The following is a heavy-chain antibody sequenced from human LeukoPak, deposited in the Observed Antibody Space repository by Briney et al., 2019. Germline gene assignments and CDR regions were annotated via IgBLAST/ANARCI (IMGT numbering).Heavy chain of an antibody. D-gene: IGHD6-13*01. CDR1: GGSFSGYY. CDR2: INHSGST. J-gene: IGHJ4*02. Sequence: PSETLSLTCAVYGGSFSGYYWSWIRQPPGKGLEWIGEINHSGSTNYNPSLKSRVTISVDTSKNQFSLKLSSVTAAVTAVYYCARRSGWYGALYYFDYWGQGTLVTVSS. CDR3: ARRSGWYGALYYFDY. V-gene: IGHV4-34*01.